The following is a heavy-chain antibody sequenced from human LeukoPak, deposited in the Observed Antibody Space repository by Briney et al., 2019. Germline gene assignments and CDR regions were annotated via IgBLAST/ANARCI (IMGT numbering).Heavy chain of an antibody. J-gene: IGHJ5*02. V-gene: IGHV1-46*01. CDR1: GYTFTSYY. CDR3: ARDNSVGDNAWWFDP. D-gene: IGHD1-26*01. CDR2: INPTGGST. Sequence: ASVKVSCKASGYTFTSYYMHWVQQAPGQGLEWMGLINPTGGSTGYAQKLQGRVTMTRDMSTSTDYMELSSLRSEDTAIYYCARDNSVGDNAWWFDPWGQGTLVTVSS.